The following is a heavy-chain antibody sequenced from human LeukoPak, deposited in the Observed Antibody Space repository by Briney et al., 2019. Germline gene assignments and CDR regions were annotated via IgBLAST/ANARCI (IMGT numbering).Heavy chain of an antibody. J-gene: IGHJ3*02. Sequence: SETLSPTCAVSGGPINSSNWWSWVRQHPGKGLEWIGEIYHSGNTNYNPSLKSRVTISVDKSTNQFSLKLSSVTAADTGVYYCAREHPTAVDTAMVDHDAFDIWGQGTMVTVSS. D-gene: IGHD5-18*01. V-gene: IGHV4-4*02. CDR2: IYHSGNT. CDR3: AREHPTAVDTAMVDHDAFDI. CDR1: GGPINSSNW.